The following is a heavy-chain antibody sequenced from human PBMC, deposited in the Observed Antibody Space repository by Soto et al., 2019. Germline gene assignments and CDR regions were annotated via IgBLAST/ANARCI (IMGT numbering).Heavy chain of an antibody. CDR1: GFTFSSYW. V-gene: IGHV3-7*01. CDR3: ASEYSSSWYARVDY. CDR2: IKQDGSEK. D-gene: IGHD6-13*01. Sequence: EVQLVESGGGLVQPGGSLRLSCAASGFTFSSYWMSWVRQAPGKGLEWVANIKQDGSEKYYVDSVKGRFTISRDNAKNSLYLQMNSLRAEDTAVYYCASEYSSSWYARVDYWGQGTLVTVSS. J-gene: IGHJ4*02.